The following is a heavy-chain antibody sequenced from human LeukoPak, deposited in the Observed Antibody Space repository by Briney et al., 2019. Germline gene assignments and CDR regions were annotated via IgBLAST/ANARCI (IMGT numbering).Heavy chain of an antibody. J-gene: IGHJ4*02. CDR2: IYYSGST. Sequence: PSQTLSLTCTVSGGSISSGDYYWSWIRQPPGKGLEWIGYIYYSGSTYYNPSLKSRVTISVDTSKDQFSLKLSSVTAADTAVYYCARLVVPAAMGHGFDYWGQGTLVTVSS. V-gene: IGHV4-30-4*08. CDR1: GGSISSGDYY. CDR3: ARLVVPAAMGHGFDY. D-gene: IGHD2-2*01.